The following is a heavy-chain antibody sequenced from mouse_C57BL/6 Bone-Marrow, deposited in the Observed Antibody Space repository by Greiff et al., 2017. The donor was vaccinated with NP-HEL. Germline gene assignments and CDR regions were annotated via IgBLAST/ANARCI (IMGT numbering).Heavy chain of an antibody. V-gene: IGHV5-6*02. J-gene: IGHJ3*01. D-gene: IGHD2-4*01. Sequence: DVMLVESGGDLVKPGGSLKLSCAASGFTFSSYGMSWVRQTPDKRLEWVATISSGGSYNYNPDSVKGRFPISRDNAKNTLYLQMSSLKSEDTAMYYCASPYDYDVAWFAYWGQGTLVTVSA. CDR1: GFTFSSYG. CDR3: ASPYDYDVAWFAY. CDR2: ISSGGSYN.